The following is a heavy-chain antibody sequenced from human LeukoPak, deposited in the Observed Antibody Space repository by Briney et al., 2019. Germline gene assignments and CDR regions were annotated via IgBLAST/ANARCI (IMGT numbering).Heavy chain of an antibody. J-gene: IGHJ4*02. D-gene: IGHD3-10*01. Sequence: GGSLRLSCAASGLTVSSYSMNWVRQAPGKGLEWVSYISSSSSTIYYADSVKGRFTISRDNAKNSLYLQMNSLRDEDTAVYYCAKEASVFIRGYFDYWGQGALVTVSS. CDR3: AKEASVFIRGYFDY. CDR2: ISSSSSTI. CDR1: GLTVSSYS. V-gene: IGHV3-48*02.